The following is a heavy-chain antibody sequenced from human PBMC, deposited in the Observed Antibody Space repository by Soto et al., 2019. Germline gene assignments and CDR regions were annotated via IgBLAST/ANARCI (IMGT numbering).Heavy chain of an antibody. Sequence: QVQLVESGGGVVQPGTSLRLSCAASGFSFSSYDIHWVRQAPGKGLEWVAVIWYDGSNKYCADSVKGRFTISRDNSKNTLYMQKNSLRADDTAVYYCARGYSSSRDLGYWGQGTLVTVTS. CDR1: GFSFSSYD. J-gene: IGHJ4*02. V-gene: IGHV3-33*01. CDR3: ARGYSSSRDLGY. CDR2: IWYDGSNK. D-gene: IGHD6-13*01.